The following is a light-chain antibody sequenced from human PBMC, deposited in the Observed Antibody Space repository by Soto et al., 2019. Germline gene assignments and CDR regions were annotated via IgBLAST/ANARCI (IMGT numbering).Light chain of an antibody. V-gene: IGLV3-1*01. Sequence: SYELTQPPSVSVSPGQTASISCSGDKLGDKYVCWYQQKPGQSPVLVIYQDTKRPSGIPERFSGSNSGNTATLTISGTQATDGADYYCQSWDYNTAYYVFGTGTKLTVL. CDR2: QDT. J-gene: IGLJ1*01. CDR3: QSWDYNTAYYV. CDR1: KLGDKY.